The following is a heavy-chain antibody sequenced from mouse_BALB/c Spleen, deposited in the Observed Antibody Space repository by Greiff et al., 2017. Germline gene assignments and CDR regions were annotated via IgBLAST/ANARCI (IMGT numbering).Heavy chain of an antibody. V-gene: IGHV5-17*02. CDR2: ISSGSSTI. J-gene: IGHJ3*01. CDR3: ARHWFAY. Sequence: EVMLVESGGGLVQPGGSRKLSCAASGFTFSSFGMHWVRQAPEKGLEWVAYISSGSSTIYYADTVKGRFTISRDNPKNTLFLQMTSLRSEDTAMYYCARHWFAYWGLGTLVTVSA. CDR1: GFTFSSFG.